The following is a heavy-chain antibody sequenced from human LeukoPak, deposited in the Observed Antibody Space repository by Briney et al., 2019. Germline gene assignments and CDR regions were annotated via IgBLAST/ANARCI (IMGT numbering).Heavy chain of an antibody. CDR3: ATNYCSSTSCSRDAFDI. V-gene: IGHV4-61*02. Sequence: SETLSLTCTVSGGSISSGSYYWSWIRQPAGKGLEWIGSIYTSGSTNYNPSLKSRVTISVDTSKNQFSLKLSSVTATDTAVYYCATNYCSSTSCSRDAFDIWGQGTMVTVSS. CDR1: GGSISSGSYY. J-gene: IGHJ3*02. D-gene: IGHD2-2*01. CDR2: IYTSGST.